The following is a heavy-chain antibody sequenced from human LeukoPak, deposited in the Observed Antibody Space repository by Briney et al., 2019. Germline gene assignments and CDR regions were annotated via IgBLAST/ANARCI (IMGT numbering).Heavy chain of an antibody. J-gene: IGHJ4*02. CDR3: ARTSYLGIAAAGTADY. CDR1: GFTFSSYS. Sequence: GGSLRLSCAASGFTFSSYSMNWVRQAPGKGLEWVSSISSSSSYIYYADSVKGRFTISRDNAKNSLYLQMNSLRAEDTAVYYCARTSYLGIAAAGTADYWGQGTLVTVSS. CDR2: ISSSSSYI. V-gene: IGHV3-21*01. D-gene: IGHD6-13*01.